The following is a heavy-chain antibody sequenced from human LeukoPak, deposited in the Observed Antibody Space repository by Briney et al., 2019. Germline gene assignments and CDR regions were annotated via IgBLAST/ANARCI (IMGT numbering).Heavy chain of an antibody. D-gene: IGHD3-10*01. V-gene: IGHV4-61*08. CDR1: GGSISSGDYY. J-gene: IGHJ5*02. CDR2: IYYSGST. CDR3: ARGVLWFGELLYENWFDP. Sequence: SQTLSLTCTVSGGSISSGDYYWSWIRQPPGKGLEWIGYIYYSGSTNYNPSLKSRVTISVDTSKNQFSLKLSSVTAADTAVYYCARGVLWFGELLYENWFDPWGQGTLVTVSS.